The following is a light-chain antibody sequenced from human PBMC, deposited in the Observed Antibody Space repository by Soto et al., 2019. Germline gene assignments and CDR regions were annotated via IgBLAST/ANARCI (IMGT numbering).Light chain of an antibody. CDR2: AAS. Sequence: DIHLTPSPSSLSASVGDRVTITYRASQNIDFYLDWYQHKPGKAPKLLIYAASNLQSGVPSRFSGSGSGTDFTLTISSLQPEDFATYYCQQSYSTPNTFGQGTRLEI. J-gene: IGKJ5*01. V-gene: IGKV1-39*01. CDR3: QQSYSTPNT. CDR1: QNIDFY.